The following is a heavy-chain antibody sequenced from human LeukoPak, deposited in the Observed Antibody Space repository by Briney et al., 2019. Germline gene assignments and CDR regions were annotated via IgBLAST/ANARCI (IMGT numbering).Heavy chain of an antibody. CDR2: INPNTGGT. J-gene: IGHJ4*02. Sequence: GASVKVSCKASGYTFTGYYIHWVRQAPGQGLEWMGWINPNTGGTHYVQKFQGRVTMTRDTSISTAYMELSSLTSDDAAVYYCARVQCAGGACPFDCWGQGTLVTVSS. V-gene: IGHV1-2*02. CDR3: ARVQCAGGACPFDC. D-gene: IGHD2-21*02. CDR1: GYTFTGYY.